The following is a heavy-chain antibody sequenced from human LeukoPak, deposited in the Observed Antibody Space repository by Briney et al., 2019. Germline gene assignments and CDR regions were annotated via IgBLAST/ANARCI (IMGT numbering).Heavy chain of an antibody. V-gene: IGHV3-7*01. D-gene: IGHD3-16*01. J-gene: IGHJ4*02. CDR2: IKSDGSEE. CDR3: ARGDLRLGH. Sequence: GGSLRLSCAASGFTFSSYAMSWVRQAPGKGLEWVANIKSDGSEEYYGDSVKGRFTISRDNAKNSLYLQMNSLRVEDTAVYYCARGDLRLGHWGQGSLVTVSS. CDR1: GFTFSSYA.